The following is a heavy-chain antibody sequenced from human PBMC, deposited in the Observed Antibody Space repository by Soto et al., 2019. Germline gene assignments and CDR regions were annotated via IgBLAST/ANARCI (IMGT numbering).Heavy chain of an antibody. V-gene: IGHV4-34*01. CDR2: INHSGST. CDR1: GGSFSGYY. CDR3: AREAAGPTYYDFWSGPS. Sequence: KPSETLSLTCAVYGGSFSGYYWSWIRQPPGKGLEWIGEINHSGSTNYNPSLKSRVTISVDTSKNQFSLKLSSVTAADTAVYYCAREAAGPTYYDFWSGPSWGQGTMVTVSS. D-gene: IGHD3-3*01. J-gene: IGHJ3*01.